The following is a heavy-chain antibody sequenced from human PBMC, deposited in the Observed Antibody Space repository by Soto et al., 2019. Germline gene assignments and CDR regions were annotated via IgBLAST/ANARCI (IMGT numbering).Heavy chain of an antibody. J-gene: IGHJ4*02. Sequence: QVQLQQWGAGLLKPSETLSLTCAVYGGSFSGYYWSWIRQPPGKGLGWIGEINHSGSTNYNPSLKSRVTISVDTSKNQFSLKLSSVTAADTAVYYCALLGSWAYWGQGTLVTVSS. D-gene: IGHD2-15*01. V-gene: IGHV4-34*01. CDR3: ALLGSWAY. CDR2: INHSGST. CDR1: GGSFSGYY.